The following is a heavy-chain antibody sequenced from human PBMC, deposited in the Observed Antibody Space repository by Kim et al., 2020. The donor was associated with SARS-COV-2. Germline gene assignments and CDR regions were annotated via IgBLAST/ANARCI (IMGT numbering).Heavy chain of an antibody. CDR1: GFTFSSYG. V-gene: IGHV3-33*01. D-gene: IGHD2-15*01. J-gene: IGHJ6*02. CDR2: IWYDGSNK. CDR3: ARGGCSGGSCYSGFGYYYYGMDV. Sequence: GGSLRLSCAASGFTFSSYGMHWVRQAPGKGLEWVAVIWYDGSNKYYADSVKGRFTISRDNSKNTLYLQMNSLRAEDTAVYYCARGGCSGGSCYSGFGYYYYGMDVWGQGTTVTVSS.